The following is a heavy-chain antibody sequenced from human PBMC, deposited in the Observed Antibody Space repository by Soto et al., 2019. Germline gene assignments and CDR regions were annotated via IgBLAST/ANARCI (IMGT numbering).Heavy chain of an antibody. J-gene: IGHJ4*02. CDR3: ARTKGRITPLYFDY. D-gene: IGHD3-3*01. V-gene: IGHV1-18*01. Sequence: GASVNVSCKASGYTFTSYGISWVRQAPGQGLEWMGWISAYNGNTNYAQKLQGRVTMTTDTSTSTAYMELRSLRSDDTAVYYCARTKGRITPLYFDYWGQGTLVTVSS. CDR1: GYTFTSYG. CDR2: ISAYNGNT.